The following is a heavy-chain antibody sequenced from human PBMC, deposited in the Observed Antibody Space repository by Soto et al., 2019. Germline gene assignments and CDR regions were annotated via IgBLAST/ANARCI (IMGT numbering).Heavy chain of an antibody. CDR2: IYYSGST. CDR3: ARHDSGYENWFDP. Sequence: SETLSLTCTVSGGSISSSSYYWGWTRQPPGKGLEWIGSIYYSGSTCYNPSLKSRVTISVDTSKNQFSLKLSSVTAADTAVYYCARHDSGYENWFDPWGQGTLVTVSS. J-gene: IGHJ5*02. V-gene: IGHV4-39*01. CDR1: GGSISSSSYY. D-gene: IGHD5-12*01.